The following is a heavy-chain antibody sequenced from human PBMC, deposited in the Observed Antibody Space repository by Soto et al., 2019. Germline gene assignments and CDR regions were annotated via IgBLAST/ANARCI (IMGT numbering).Heavy chain of an antibody. V-gene: IGHV3-74*01. CDR1: GFTFSSYW. J-gene: IGHJ4*02. Sequence: GRSLRLSCAASGFTFSSYWMNWVRQAPGKGLVWVSRINSDGSSTSYADSVKGRFTISRDNAKNTLYLQMNSLRAEDTAVYYCARGNYRLVPHFDYWGQGTLVTVSS. CDR2: INSDGSST. D-gene: IGHD3-9*01. CDR3: ARGNYRLVPHFDY.